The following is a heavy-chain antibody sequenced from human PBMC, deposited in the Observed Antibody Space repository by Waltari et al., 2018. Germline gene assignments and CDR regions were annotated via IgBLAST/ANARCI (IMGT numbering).Heavy chain of an antibody. CDR3: AVTYYDFWSGTKHYYGMDV. J-gene: IGHJ6*02. D-gene: IGHD3-3*01. V-gene: IGHV4-59*01. Sequence: QVQLQESGPGLVKPSETLSLTCTVSGGSISSYYWSWIRQPPGKGLEWLGYIYYSGSTNYNPSLKSRVTISVDTSKNQFSLKLSSVTAADTAVYYCAVTYYDFWSGTKHYYGMDVWGQGTTVTVSS. CDR2: IYYSGST. CDR1: GGSISSYY.